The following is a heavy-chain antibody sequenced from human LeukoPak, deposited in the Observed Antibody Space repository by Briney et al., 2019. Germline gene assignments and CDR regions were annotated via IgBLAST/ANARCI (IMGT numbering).Heavy chain of an antibody. CDR1: YGSISSYY. CDR2: IYSSGIT. Sequence: SGTLSLTCIVSYGSISSYYWSWIRQPPGKGLEWIGQIYSSGITNYSPSLKSRVTISVDTSKNQFSLKLTSVTAADTAVYFCARSGGFGSDYWGQGTLVTVSS. V-gene: IGHV4-59*01. J-gene: IGHJ4*02. D-gene: IGHD6-25*01. CDR3: ARSGGFGSDY.